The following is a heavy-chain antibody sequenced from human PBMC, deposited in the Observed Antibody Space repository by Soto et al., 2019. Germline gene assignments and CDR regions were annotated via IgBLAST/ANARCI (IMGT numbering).Heavy chain of an antibody. Sequence: GPEVKKPGASVKVSCKGSGYIFTSYGIAWVRQAPGQGLEWMGWISAHNGNTEYAQKFQGRVTVTRDTSTSTAYLELRSPRSDDTALYYCARGRYGDYWGQGALVTVSS. D-gene: IGHD4-17*01. CDR1: GYIFTSYG. J-gene: IGHJ4*02. V-gene: IGHV1-18*01. CDR2: ISAHNGNT. CDR3: ARGRYGDY.